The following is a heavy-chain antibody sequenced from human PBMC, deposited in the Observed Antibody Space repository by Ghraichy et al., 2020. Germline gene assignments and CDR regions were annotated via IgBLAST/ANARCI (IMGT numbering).Heavy chain of an antibody. CDR1: GGTVNDGGYY. Sequence: SETLSLTCAVSGGTVNDGGYYWTWIRQFPGKGLEWMGYIYYTGITKYNPALESRLTMSVDTSKNLFSLKMFSVTAADTAVYYCARGSGGAAGHWFDPWGQGSLVTVSS. CDR2: IYYTGIT. J-gene: IGHJ5*02. CDR3: ARGSGGAAGHWFDP. D-gene: IGHD3-16*01. V-gene: IGHV4-31*11.